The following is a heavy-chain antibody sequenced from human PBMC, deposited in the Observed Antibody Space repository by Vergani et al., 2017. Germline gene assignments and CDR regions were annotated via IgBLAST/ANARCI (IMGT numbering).Heavy chain of an antibody. J-gene: IGHJ5*02. Sequence: QVQLVQSGAEVKKPGASVKVSCKASGYTFTSYDINWVRQATGQGLEWMGWMNPNSGNTGYAQKFQGRVTMTRNTSISTAYMELSSLRSEDTAVYYWARGLYSSGYNWFDPWGQGTLVTVSS. V-gene: IGHV1-8*01. CDR2: MNPNSGNT. D-gene: IGHD6-19*01. CDR1: GYTFTSYD. CDR3: ARGLYSSGYNWFDP.